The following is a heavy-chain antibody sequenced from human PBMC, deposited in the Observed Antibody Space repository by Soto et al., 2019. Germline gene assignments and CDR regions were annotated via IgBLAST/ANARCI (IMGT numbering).Heavy chain of an antibody. V-gene: IGHV3-30*03. CDR1: GYTFRSYG. CDR2: ISYAGSNI. Sequence: VQLVESGGGVVQPGMSLRLSCAASGYTFRSYGMHWVRQAPGKGLEWVAVISYAGSNIYYADSVKGRFTISRDNSKNTLYLHLNSLRAEHTAVYYCARDSSEWGMAGRLDYWGQGTPVTVSS. CDR3: ARDSSEWGMAGRLDY. J-gene: IGHJ4*02. D-gene: IGHD6-6*01.